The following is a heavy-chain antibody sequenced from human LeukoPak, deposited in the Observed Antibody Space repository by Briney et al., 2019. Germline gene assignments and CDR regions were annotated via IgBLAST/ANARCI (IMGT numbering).Heavy chain of an antibody. J-gene: IGHJ5*02. CDR1: GFTVSNNY. Sequence: PGGSLRLSCAASGFTVSNNYMNWVRQAPGKGLEWVSLIYSGGDTHYADSVKGRFTISRDSSKNTLYLQMNSLRAEDTAVYYCARDPPAVRTNTYAWGQGTLVNVSS. CDR3: ARDPPAVRTNTYA. V-gene: IGHV3-66*01. CDR2: IYSGGDT. D-gene: IGHD4/OR15-4a*01.